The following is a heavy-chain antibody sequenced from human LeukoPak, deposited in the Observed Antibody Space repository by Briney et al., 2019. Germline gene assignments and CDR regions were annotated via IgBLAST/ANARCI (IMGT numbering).Heavy chain of an antibody. CDR2: IYYSGST. D-gene: IGHD3-10*01. J-gene: IGHJ6*03. CDR1: GGSISSYY. V-gene: IGHV4-59*01. CDR3: ARDAPYYYGSGSYEDYYYYYMDV. Sequence: SETLSLTCTVSGGSISSYYWSWIRQPPGKGLEWIGYIYYSGSTNYNPSLKSRVTISVDTSKNQFSLKLSSVTAADTAAYYCARDAPYYYGSGSYEDYYYYYMDVWGKGTTVTVSS.